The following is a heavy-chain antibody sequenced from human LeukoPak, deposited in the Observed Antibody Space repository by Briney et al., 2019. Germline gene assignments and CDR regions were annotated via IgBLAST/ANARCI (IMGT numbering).Heavy chain of an antibody. J-gene: IGHJ6*02. CDR2: ISYDGSNK. D-gene: IGHD3-16*01. Sequence: GRSLRLSCAASGFTFSSYAMHWVRQAPGKGLEWVAVISYDGSNKYYADSVKGRFTISRDNSKNTLYLQMNSLRAEDTAVYYCAREFRLGPYVYYYGMDVWGQGTAVTVSS. CDR3: AREFRLGPYVYYYGMDV. V-gene: IGHV3-30*04. CDR1: GFTFSSYA.